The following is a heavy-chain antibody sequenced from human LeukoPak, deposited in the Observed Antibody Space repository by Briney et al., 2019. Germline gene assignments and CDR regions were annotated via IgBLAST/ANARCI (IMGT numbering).Heavy chain of an antibody. V-gene: IGHV3-48*02. CDR2: IRSSGDMI. CDR1: GFSISSYW. J-gene: IGHJ4*02. CDR3: VRDADALDY. Sequence: GGSLRLSCAGSGFSISSYWMAWVRQAPGKGLEWVSYIRSSGDMIYYADSVKGRFTISRDNAKKSVYLQMNSLRDEDTAVYYCVRDADALDYWGQGTQVTVSS.